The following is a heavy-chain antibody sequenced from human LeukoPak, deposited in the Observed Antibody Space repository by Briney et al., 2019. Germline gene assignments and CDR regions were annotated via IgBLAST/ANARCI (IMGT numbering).Heavy chain of an antibody. D-gene: IGHD2-8*01. CDR2: INHSGST. J-gene: IGHJ4*02. Sequence: PSETLSLTCAVYGGSFSGYYWSWIRQPPGKGLEWIGEINHSGSTNYNPSPKSRVTISVDTSKNQFSLKLSSVTAADTAVYYCARGRPILMVYARNSYYFDYWGQGTLVTVSS. V-gene: IGHV4-34*01. CDR3: ARGRPILMVYARNSYYFDY. CDR1: GGSFSGYY.